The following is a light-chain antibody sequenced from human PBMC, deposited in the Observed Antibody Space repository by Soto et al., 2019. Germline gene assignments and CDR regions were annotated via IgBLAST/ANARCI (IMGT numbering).Light chain of an antibody. Sequence: EVVMTQSPATLSASPGERVILSCRASQNVNRNLAWYQQRPGQAPRLLIYGASTSATGIPARFSGSGSGAEFTLTISSLQSEALAVYYCKQYDDWPPWTFGQGTKVEIK. J-gene: IGKJ1*01. CDR1: QNVNRN. V-gene: IGKV3-15*01. CDR2: GAS. CDR3: KQYDDWPPWT.